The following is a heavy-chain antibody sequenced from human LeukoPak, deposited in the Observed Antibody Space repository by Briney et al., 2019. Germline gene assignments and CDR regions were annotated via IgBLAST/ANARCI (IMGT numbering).Heavy chain of an antibody. CDR3: APITMVGY. V-gene: IGHV3-48*01. J-gene: IGHJ4*02. CDR1: GFTFSSYS. D-gene: IGHD3-10*01. CDR2: ISSGTSTI. Sequence: GGSLRLSCAASGFTFSSYSMNWVRQAPGKGLEWVSYISSGTSTIYYADSVKGRFTISRDNAKNSLYLQMNSLRAEDTAVYYCAPITMVGYWGQGTLVTVSS.